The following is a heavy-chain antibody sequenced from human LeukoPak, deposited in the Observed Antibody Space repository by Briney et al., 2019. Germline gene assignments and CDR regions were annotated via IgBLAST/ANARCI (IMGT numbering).Heavy chain of an antibody. Sequence: GGSLRLSCAASGFTFSSYAMSWVRQAPGKGLEWVSAISGSGGSTYYADSVKGRFTISRDNSKNTLYLQMNSLRAEDTAVYYCAKARELGQWLVPEDFQHWGQGTLVTVSS. CDR1: GFTFSSYA. CDR2: ISGSGGST. CDR3: AKARELGQWLVPEDFQH. V-gene: IGHV3-23*01. D-gene: IGHD6-19*01. J-gene: IGHJ1*01.